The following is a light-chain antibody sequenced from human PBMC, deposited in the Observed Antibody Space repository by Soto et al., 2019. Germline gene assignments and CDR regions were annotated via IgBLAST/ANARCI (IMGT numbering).Light chain of an antibody. CDR2: DAS. J-gene: IGKJ5*01. Sequence: ELVMTQSPATLSVSPGEIATLSCRASQSVSSNLAWYQQKPGQAPRLLIYDASNRATGIPARFSGSGSGTDFTLTISSLEPEDFAIYYCQQRTNWPPAFGQGTRLEVK. CDR3: QQRTNWPPA. CDR1: QSVSSN. V-gene: IGKV3-11*01.